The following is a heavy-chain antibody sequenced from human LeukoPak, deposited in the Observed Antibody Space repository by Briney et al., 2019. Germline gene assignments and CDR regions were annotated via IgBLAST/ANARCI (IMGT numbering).Heavy chain of an antibody. D-gene: IGHD2-8*02. CDR1: GFTFSSHW. J-gene: IGHJ4*02. CDR3: AKESYYDGGVFFYFDY. V-gene: IGHV3-74*01. CDR2: INSDGSSI. Sequence: QSGGSLRLSCAASGFTFSSHWMHWVRQAPGKGLVWVSRINSDGSSISYADSVKGRFTISRDNSKNTLYVQVNSLGTEDAAAYYCAKESYYDGGVFFYFDYGGQETLVPVS.